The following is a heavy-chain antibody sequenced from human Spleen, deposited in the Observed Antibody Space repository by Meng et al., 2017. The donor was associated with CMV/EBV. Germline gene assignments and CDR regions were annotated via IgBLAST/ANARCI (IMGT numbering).Heavy chain of an antibody. D-gene: IGHD2-2*01. CDR3: AKLPAAAWSPASEDYAFNV. CDR2: VRFDGSDK. J-gene: IGHJ3*01. CDR1: GFIFNVFG. Sequence: GGSLRLSCAASGFIFNVFGMHWVRQAPGKGLEWLAFVRFDGSDKYYADSVKGRFTISRDNSKNTLSLQMNSLRPEDTAVYYCAKLPAAAWSPASEDYAFNVWGQGTMVTVSS. V-gene: IGHV3-30*02.